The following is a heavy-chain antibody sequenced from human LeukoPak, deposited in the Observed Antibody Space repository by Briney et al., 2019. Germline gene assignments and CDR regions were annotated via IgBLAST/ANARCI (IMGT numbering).Heavy chain of an antibody. D-gene: IGHD2-15*01. J-gene: IGHJ4*02. CDR1: GFTFSSYW. CDR2: IKPDGSDK. Sequence: PGGSLRLSCAASGFTFSSYWMTWVRQAPGKGLEWVANIKPDGSDKYYVDSVKGRFTISRDNAKNSLYLQMNSLRAEDTAVYYCARDEDGVYLDYWGQGTLVTVSS. CDR3: ARDEDGVYLDY. V-gene: IGHV3-7*01.